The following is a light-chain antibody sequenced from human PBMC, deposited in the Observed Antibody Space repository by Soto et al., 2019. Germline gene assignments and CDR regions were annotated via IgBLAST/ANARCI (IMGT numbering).Light chain of an antibody. CDR3: HQYGYSLWT. J-gene: IGKJ1*01. CDR1: QSVTSTY. V-gene: IGKV3-20*01. CDR2: GAS. Sequence: VLPHSPRTLSFCPGERATLSCRASQSVTSTYLAWYQQKPGQAPRLLIYGASSRATGIPDRFSGSGSGTDFTLTISRLEPEDFALYYCHQYGYSLWTFGQGTKVDIK.